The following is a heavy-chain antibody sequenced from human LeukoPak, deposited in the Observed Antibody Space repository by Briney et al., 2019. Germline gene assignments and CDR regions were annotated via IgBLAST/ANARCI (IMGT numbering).Heavy chain of an antibody. Sequence: PSETLSLTCTVSGYSISSGYYWGWIRQPPGKGLEWIGYIYYSGSTNYKSSLKSRVTISVDTSKNQFSLKLSSVTAADTAVYYCARAVGSGSFQTYYYYMDVWGKGTTVTISS. D-gene: IGHD3-10*01. CDR2: IYYSGST. V-gene: IGHV4-61*05. J-gene: IGHJ6*03. CDR3: ARAVGSGSFQTYYYYMDV. CDR1: GYSISSGYY.